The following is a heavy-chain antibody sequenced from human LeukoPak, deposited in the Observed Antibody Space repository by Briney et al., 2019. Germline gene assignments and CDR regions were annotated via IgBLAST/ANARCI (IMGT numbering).Heavy chain of an antibody. J-gene: IGHJ4*02. CDR1: GGSISSYY. Sequence: SETLSLTCTVSGGSISSYYWSWIRQPPGKGLEWIGYIYYSGSTNYNPSLKSRVTISVDTSKNQFSLKLSSVTAADTAVYYCARGETMARGVGTYYFDYWGQGTLVTVSS. D-gene: IGHD3-10*01. CDR3: ARGETMARGVGTYYFDY. V-gene: IGHV4-59*01. CDR2: IYYSGST.